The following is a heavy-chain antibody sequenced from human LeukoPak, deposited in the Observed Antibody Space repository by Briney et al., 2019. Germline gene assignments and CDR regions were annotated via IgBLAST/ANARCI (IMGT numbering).Heavy chain of an antibody. D-gene: IGHD6-19*01. V-gene: IGHV3-30-3*01. J-gene: IGHJ4*02. CDR1: GFTFSNYA. Sequence: PGRSLRLSCAASGFTFSNYAMHWVRQAPGPGLELVAIISYDGSNQYYADSVKGRFTISRDNSKNTLYLQMNSLRADDTAVYYCAKGDGSFVVDYWGQGTLVTVSS. CDR2: ISYDGSNQ. CDR3: AKGDGSFVVDY.